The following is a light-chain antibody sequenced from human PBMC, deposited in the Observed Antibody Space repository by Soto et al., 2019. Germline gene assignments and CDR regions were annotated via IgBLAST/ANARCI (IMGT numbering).Light chain of an antibody. Sequence: QSVLAQPPSVSGAPGQRVTISCTGSSSNIWAGYGVHWYQQLPGTAPKLLIYGNSNRPSGVPDRFSGSKSGTSASLAITGLQAEDEADYHCQSYDSSLSGWVFGGGTKLTVL. V-gene: IGLV1-40*01. CDR3: QSYDSSLSGWV. CDR1: SSNIWAGYG. CDR2: GNS. J-gene: IGLJ3*02.